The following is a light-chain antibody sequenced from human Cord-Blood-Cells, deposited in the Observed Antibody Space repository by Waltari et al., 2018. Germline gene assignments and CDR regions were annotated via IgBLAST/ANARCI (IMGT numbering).Light chain of an antibody. CDR3: QQYNNWPPYT. V-gene: IGKV3-15*01. J-gene: IGKJ2*01. CDR2: GAS. Sequence: EIVMTQSPATLSVSPGERATLSCRASQSVSSNLAWYQHKPGQAPRLLIYGASTRATGMPAGFSGSGSGKEFTLTISSLQSEDFAVYYCQQYNNWPPYTFGQGTKLEIK. CDR1: QSVSSN.